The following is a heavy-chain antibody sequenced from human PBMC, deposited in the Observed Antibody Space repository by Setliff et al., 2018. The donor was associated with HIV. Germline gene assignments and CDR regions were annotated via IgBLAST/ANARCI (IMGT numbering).Heavy chain of an antibody. CDR3: AIRSLLGLQV. CDR2: ISYGGSDK. V-gene: IGHV3-30*04. CDR1: GFTFSDYA. J-gene: IGHJ1*01. Sequence: GGSLRLSCAASGFTFSDYALHWVRQAPGKGLEWLAVISYGGSDKYFADSVRGRFTISRDNSKNAVFLQMNRLSFEDTAVYYCAIRSLLGLQVWGQGSLVTVSS.